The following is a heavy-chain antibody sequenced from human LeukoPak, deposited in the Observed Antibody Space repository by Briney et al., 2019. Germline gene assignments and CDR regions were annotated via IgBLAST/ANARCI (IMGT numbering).Heavy chain of an antibody. D-gene: IGHD5-18*01. J-gene: IGHJ4*02. V-gene: IGHV3-53*01. CDR1: GFTVISNY. Sequence: GGSLRLSCAASGFTVISNYMSWVRQAPGKGLEWVSVIYRDGRVHYADSVKGRFTISRDESKNTLYLQMNSLRAEDTAVYYCARESGYSYGLAGFFDYWGQGTLATVSS. CDR2: IYRDGRV. CDR3: ARESGYSYGLAGFFDY.